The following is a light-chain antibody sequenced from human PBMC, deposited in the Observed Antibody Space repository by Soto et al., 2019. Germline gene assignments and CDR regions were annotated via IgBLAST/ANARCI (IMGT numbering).Light chain of an antibody. CDR2: SNN. V-gene: IGLV1-44*01. J-gene: IGLJ2*01. Sequence: QSALTQPPSASGTPGQRVTISCSGSSSNIGSHTVNWYQQLPGTAPKLLIFSNNQRRSGVPDRFSGSRSGTSASLAISGLQSEDEADYYCAAWDDSLNGVVFGGGTKLTVL. CDR1: SSNIGSHT. CDR3: AAWDDSLNGVV.